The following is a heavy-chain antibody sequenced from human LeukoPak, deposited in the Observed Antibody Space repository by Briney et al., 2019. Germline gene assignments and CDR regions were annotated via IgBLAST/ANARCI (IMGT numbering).Heavy chain of an antibody. D-gene: IGHD6-19*01. CDR2: IYYSGST. CDR3: ARLYSTVWGYSSGWYDY. J-gene: IGHJ4*02. CDR1: GGSISSYY. V-gene: IGHV4-59*12. Sequence: SETLSLTCTVSGGSISSYYWSWIRQPPGKGLEGIGYIYYSGSTNYNPSLKSRVTISVDTSKNQFSLTLSSVTAADTAVYYCARLYSTVWGYSSGWYDYWGQGTLVTVSS.